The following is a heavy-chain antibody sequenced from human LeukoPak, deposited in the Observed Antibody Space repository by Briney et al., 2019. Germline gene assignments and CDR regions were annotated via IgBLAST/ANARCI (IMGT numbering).Heavy chain of an antibody. Sequence: NSGGSLRLSCAASGFTFSDYYVSWIRQAPGKGLEWVSYISSSSSYTNYADSVKGRFTISRDNAKNSLYLQMNSLRAEDTAVYYCARETTSIAVAGFDYWGQGTLVTVSS. J-gene: IGHJ4*02. CDR2: ISSSSSYT. CDR1: GFTFSDYY. V-gene: IGHV3-11*05. D-gene: IGHD6-19*01. CDR3: ARETTSIAVAGFDY.